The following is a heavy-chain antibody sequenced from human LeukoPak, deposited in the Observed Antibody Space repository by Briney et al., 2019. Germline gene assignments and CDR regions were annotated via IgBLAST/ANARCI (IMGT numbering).Heavy chain of an antibody. CDR1: GFTFSSYA. J-gene: IGHJ3*02. V-gene: IGHV3-23*01. Sequence: GGSLRLSRAASGFTFSSYAMSWVRQAPGKGLEWVTAISGSGGSTYYADSVKGRFTISRDNSKNTLYLQMNSLRAEDTAVYYCARDLRRGRDAFDIWGQGTMVTVSS. CDR2: ISGSGGST. D-gene: IGHD5-12*01. CDR3: ARDLRRGRDAFDI.